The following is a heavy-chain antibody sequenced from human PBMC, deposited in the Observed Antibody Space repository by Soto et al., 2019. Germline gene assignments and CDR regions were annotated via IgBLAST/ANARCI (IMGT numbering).Heavy chain of an antibody. CDR3: ARGLYSGWHYFDY. V-gene: IGHV3-66*01. D-gene: IGHD5-12*01. CDR2: IYSGGST. CDR1: GFTVSSNY. Sequence: EVQLVESGGGLVQPGGSLRLSCEASGFTVSSNYMSWVRQAPGKGLGWVSVIYSGGSTYYADSVKGRFTISRDNSKNTLYLQMNSLRAEDTAVYYCARGLYSGWHYFDYWGQGTLVTVSS. J-gene: IGHJ4*02.